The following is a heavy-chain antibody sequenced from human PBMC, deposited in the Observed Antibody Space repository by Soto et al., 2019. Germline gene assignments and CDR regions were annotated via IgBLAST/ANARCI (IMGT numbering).Heavy chain of an antibody. CDR3: ARRTSGWYLDY. D-gene: IGHD6-19*01. Sequence: EVQLLESGGGLVQPGGSLRLSCAASGFTFSSYAMSWVRQAPGKGLEWVSVISGSGGSTYYADSVKGRFTISRDNSKNTLSLQMNSLRAEDTDVYYCARRTSGWYLDYWGQGTLVTVSS. J-gene: IGHJ4*02. V-gene: IGHV3-23*01. CDR2: ISGSGGST. CDR1: GFTFSSYA.